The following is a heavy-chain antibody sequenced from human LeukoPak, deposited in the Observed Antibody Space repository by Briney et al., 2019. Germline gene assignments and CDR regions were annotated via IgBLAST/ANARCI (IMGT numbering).Heavy chain of an antibody. D-gene: IGHD3-10*01. CDR1: GFTFSNAW. V-gene: IGHV3-15*01. CDR2: IKSKTDGGTT. Sequence: GGSLRLSCAASGFTFSNAWMSWVRQAPGKGLEWVGRIKSKTDGGTTDYAAPVKGRFTISRDDSKNTLYLQMNSLKTEDTAVYYCTTDRWVTMVRGVIIDYYYYGMDVWGKGTTVTVSS. CDR3: TTDRWVTMVRGVIIDYYYYGMDV. J-gene: IGHJ6*04.